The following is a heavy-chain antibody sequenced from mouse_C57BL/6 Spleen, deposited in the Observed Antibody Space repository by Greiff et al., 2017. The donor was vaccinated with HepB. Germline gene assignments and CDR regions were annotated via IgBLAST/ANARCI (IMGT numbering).Heavy chain of an antibody. V-gene: IGHV1-82*01. CDR2: IYPGDGDT. J-gene: IGHJ4*01. Sequence: VQLQQSGPELVKPGASVKISCKASGYAFSSSWMNWVKQRPGKGLEWIGRIYPGDGDTNYNGKFKGKATLTADKSSSTAYMQLSSLTSEDSAVYFCARQRDSGDYWGQGTSVTVSS. CDR1: GYAFSSSW. CDR3: ARQRDSGDY. D-gene: IGHD3-3*01.